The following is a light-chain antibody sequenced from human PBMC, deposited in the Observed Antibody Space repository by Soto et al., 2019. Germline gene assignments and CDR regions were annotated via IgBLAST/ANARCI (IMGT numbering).Light chain of an antibody. CDR1: QDIGHS. J-gene: IGKJ1*01. CDR3: QRCDSGPWT. Sequence: DIQMTQSPSSLSASVGDRVTITCRASQDIGHSLAWYQHKPGEVPKLLIYRASILSGVSSQFSGSGSGTDFKLTITSLQPEDGAAYYCQRCDSGPWTFGQGTKVAIK. V-gene: IGKV1-27*01. CDR2: RAS.